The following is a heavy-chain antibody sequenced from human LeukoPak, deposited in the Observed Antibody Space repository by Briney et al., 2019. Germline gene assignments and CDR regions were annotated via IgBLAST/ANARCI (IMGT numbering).Heavy chain of an antibody. D-gene: IGHD3-16*01. CDR3: ARGDYYDGGGRNWFDV. Sequence: SETLSLTCTVSGDSMSYYYWNFIRQPAGKGLEWIGRIPTSGTTYYSASLKSRVSMSVDSSRNQFSLRLTSVTAADTAIYFCARGDYYDGGGRNWFDVWGQGTLVTVSS. J-gene: IGHJ5*02. CDR2: IPTSGTT. V-gene: IGHV4-4*07. CDR1: GDSMSYYY.